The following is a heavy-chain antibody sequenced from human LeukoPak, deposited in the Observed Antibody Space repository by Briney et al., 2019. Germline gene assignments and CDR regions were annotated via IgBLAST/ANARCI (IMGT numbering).Heavy chain of an antibody. J-gene: IGHJ3*02. CDR2: ISYDGSNK. D-gene: IGHD1-26*01. CDR1: GFTFSSYA. CDR3: ARGRGERVGRGELRDAFDI. V-gene: IGHV3-30-3*01. Sequence: GGSLRLSCAASGFTFSSYAMHWVRQAPGKGLEWVAVISYDGSNKYYADSVKGRFTISRDNSKNTLYLQMNSLRAEDTAVYYCARGRGERVGRGELRDAFDIWGQGTMVTVSS.